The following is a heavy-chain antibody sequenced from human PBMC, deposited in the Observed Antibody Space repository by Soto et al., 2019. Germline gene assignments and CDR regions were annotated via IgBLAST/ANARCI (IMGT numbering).Heavy chain of an antibody. CDR1: GFTFNSYS. J-gene: IGHJ4*02. CDR2: ISSSSSTI. CDR3: ARGAGYSGSYLGLLDY. Sequence: EVQLVESGGGLVTPGGSLRPSCSASGFTFNSYSMNLVRQAPGKGLEWGSYISSSSSTIYYADSVKGRFTISRDNAKNSLYLQMNSLRDEDTAVYYCARGAGYSGSYLGLLDYWGQGTLVTVSS. V-gene: IGHV3-48*02. D-gene: IGHD1-26*01.